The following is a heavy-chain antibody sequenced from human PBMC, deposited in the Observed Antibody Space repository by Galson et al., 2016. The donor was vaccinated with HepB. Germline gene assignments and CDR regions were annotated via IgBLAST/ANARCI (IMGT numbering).Heavy chain of an antibody. V-gene: IGHV1-24*01. D-gene: IGHD2-21*02. Sequence: SVKVSCKVSGYSLSRLAMHWVRQGPAKGLEWMGGFLPEEVETIYAQKFQGRVTMTEDTPTDTAYMELSSLRSEDTGVYNCTTLTECDATVCPDAFDLWGQGTMVTVSS. CDR3: TTLTECDATVCPDAFDL. CDR2: FLPEEVET. J-gene: IGHJ3*01. CDR1: GYSLSRLA.